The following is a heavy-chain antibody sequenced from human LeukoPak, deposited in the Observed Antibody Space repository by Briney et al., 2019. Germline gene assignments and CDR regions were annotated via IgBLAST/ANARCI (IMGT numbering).Heavy chain of an antibody. J-gene: IGHJ6*03. CDR2: IIPIFGTA. D-gene: IGHD3-22*01. Sequence: GASVKVSCKASGYTFTGYYMHWVRQAPGQGLEWMGGIIPIFGTANYAQKFQGRVTITTDESTSTAYMELSSLRSEDTAVYYCASGEDGSGYIAEDYYYYMDVWGKGTTVTVSS. V-gene: IGHV1-69*05. CDR3: ASGEDGSGYIAEDYYYYMDV. CDR1: GYTFTGYY.